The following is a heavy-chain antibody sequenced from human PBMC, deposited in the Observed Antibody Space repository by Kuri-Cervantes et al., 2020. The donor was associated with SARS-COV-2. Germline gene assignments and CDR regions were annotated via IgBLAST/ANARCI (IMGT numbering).Heavy chain of an antibody. D-gene: IGHD4-11*01. Sequence: GSLRLSCTVSGGSISSYYWSWIRQPPGKGLEWIGYIYYSGSTNYNPSLKSRVTISVDTSKNQFSLKLSSVTAADTAVYYCARGTSNAAPPGDYWGQETLVTVSS. CDR3: ARGTSNAAPPGDY. CDR2: IYYSGST. V-gene: IGHV4-59*01. CDR1: GGSISSYY. J-gene: IGHJ4*02.